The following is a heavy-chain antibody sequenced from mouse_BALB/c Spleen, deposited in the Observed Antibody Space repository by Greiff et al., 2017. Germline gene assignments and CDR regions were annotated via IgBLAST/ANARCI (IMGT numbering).Heavy chain of an antibody. CDR1: GYTFTSYW. CDR2: IYPGNSDT. J-gene: IGHJ4*01. Sequence: EVQLQESGTVLARPGASVKMSCKASGYTFTSYWMHWVKQRPGQGLEWIGAIYPGNSDTSYNQKFKGKAKLTAVTSTSTAYMELSSLTNEDSAVYYCPTGTATGMDYWGQGTSVTVSS. CDR3: PTGTATGMDY. D-gene: IGHD1-2*01. V-gene: IGHV1-5*01.